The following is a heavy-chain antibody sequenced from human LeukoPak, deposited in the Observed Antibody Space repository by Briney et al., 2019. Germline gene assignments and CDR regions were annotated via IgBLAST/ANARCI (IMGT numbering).Heavy chain of an antibody. V-gene: IGHV3-9*01. Sequence: PGRSLTLSCAASGFTFDDYAMHCVRQAPGKGLEWVSGISWNSGTIGYADSVKGRFTISRDNAKNSLYLQINNLIAEDTSLYYCANSTDRYLGYCSSSRCYNDYWGQGTLVTVSS. CDR2: ISWNSGTI. CDR3: ANSTDRYLGYCSSSRCYNDY. J-gene: IGHJ4*02. CDR1: GFTFDDYA. D-gene: IGHD2-2*02.